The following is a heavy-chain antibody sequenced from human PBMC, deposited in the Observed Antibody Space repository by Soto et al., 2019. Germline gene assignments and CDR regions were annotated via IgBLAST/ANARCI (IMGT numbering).Heavy chain of an antibody. D-gene: IGHD6-19*01. CDR1: GFTFDDYT. Sequence: PGGSLRLSCAASGFTFDDYTMHWVRQAPGKGLEWVSLISWDGDSTYYADSVKGRFTISRDNSKNSLYLQMNSLRTEDTALYYCAKDQWPRESGYYGMDVWGQGTTVTVSS. CDR2: ISWDGDST. J-gene: IGHJ6*02. CDR3: AKDQWPRESGYYGMDV. V-gene: IGHV3-43*01.